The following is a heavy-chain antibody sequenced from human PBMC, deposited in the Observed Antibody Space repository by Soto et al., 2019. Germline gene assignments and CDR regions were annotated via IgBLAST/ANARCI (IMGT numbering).Heavy chain of an antibody. D-gene: IGHD3-22*01. CDR2: ISAYNGNT. J-gene: IGHJ6*02. Sequence: QVHLVQSGAEVKKPGASVKVSCKASTYTFSRYGISWVRQAPGQGLEWKGWISAYNGNTKYAQKFQGRVTMTTVTSTTTAYMELRSLRSDDTAVYYCAADSSGSTADYYYYYGMDVWGQGTTVTVSS. CDR3: AADSSGSTADYYYYYGMDV. V-gene: IGHV1-18*01. CDR1: TYTFSRYG.